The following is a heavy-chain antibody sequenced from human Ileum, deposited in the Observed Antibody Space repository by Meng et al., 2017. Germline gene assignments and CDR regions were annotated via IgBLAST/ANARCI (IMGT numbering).Heavy chain of an antibody. D-gene: IGHD2-15*01. J-gene: IGHJ6*02. V-gene: IGHV6-1*01. Sequence: SETLSLTCAISGDRVASNSAVWIWIRQSPSRGLEWLGRTYYRSKWYNDYAVSVNSRITINSDTSKNQFSLQLKSVSPEDTAVYYCARGGWNYYGMDVWGQGTTVTVSS. CDR3: ARGGWNYYGMDV. CDR1: GDRVASNSAV. CDR2: TYYRSKWYN.